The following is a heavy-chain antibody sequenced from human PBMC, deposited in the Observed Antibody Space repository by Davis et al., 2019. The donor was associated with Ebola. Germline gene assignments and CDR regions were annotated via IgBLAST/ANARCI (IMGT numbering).Heavy chain of an antibody. J-gene: IGHJ6*02. Sequence: SETLSLTCAVYGGSFSGYYWSWIRQPPGKGLEWIGEINHSGSTNYNPSLKSRVTISVDTSKNQFSLKLSSVTAADTAVYYCARFVTATLLFGHYGMDVWGQGTTVTVSS. V-gene: IGHV4-34*01. CDR2: INHSGST. CDR3: ARFVTATLLFGHYGMDV. CDR1: GGSFSGYY. D-gene: IGHD2-21*02.